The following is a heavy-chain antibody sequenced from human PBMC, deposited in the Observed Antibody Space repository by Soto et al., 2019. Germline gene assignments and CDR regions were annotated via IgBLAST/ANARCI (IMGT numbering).Heavy chain of an antibody. D-gene: IGHD7-27*01. V-gene: IGHV3-23*01. J-gene: IGHJ4*02. CDR2: INTNGNR. CDR3: ARKLGVGHYPFRH. Sequence: EVQLLESEGGLVQPGGSLRLSCAASGFPFTSYGVSWVRQAPGKGLERVSTINTNGNRHYADSVKGRFTISRDSSESMLYLDMNNRRAEYTALYYCARKLGVGHYPFRHWGQGTLVTVSS. CDR1: GFPFTSYG.